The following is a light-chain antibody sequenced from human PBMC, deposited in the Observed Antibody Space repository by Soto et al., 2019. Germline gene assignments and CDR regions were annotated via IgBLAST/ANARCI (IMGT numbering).Light chain of an antibody. J-gene: IGLJ1*01. CDR1: SSDIGGYNS. V-gene: IGLV2-8*01. CDR2: DVS. CDR3: TSYIDTNTSV. Sequence: QSVLTQSPSASGSPGQSVTISCTGTSSDIGGYNSVSWYQQHPGKAPKVMIYDVSKRPSGVPDRFSGSKSGNTASLTVSALQADDEADYYGTSYIDTNTSVFASGTKVAVL.